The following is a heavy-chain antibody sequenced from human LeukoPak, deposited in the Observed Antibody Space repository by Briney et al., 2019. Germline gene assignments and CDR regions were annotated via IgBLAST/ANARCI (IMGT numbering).Heavy chain of an antibody. CDR2: ISAYNGNT. J-gene: IGHJ6*02. V-gene: IGHV1-18*01. D-gene: IGHD1-20*01. Sequence: GASVKVSCKASGYTFTSYAMNWVRQAPGQGLEWMGWISAYNGNTNYAQKLQGRVTMTTDTSTSTAYMELRSLRSDDTAVYYCARDRYNWNYYYYGMDVWGQGTTVTVSS. CDR3: ARDRYNWNYYYYGMDV. CDR1: GYTFTSYA.